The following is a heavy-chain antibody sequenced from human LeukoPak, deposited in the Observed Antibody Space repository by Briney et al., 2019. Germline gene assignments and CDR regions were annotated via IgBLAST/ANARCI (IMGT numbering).Heavy chain of an antibody. CDR2: IYYSGST. Sequence: SEALSLTCTVSGGSISSYYWSWIQQPPGKELEWIGYIYYSGSTNYNPSLKSRVTISVDTSKNQFSLKLSSVTAADTAVYYCARGDIVVVPVYWGQGTLVTVSS. CDR1: GGSISSYY. CDR3: ARGDIVVVPVY. J-gene: IGHJ4*02. D-gene: IGHD2-2*01. V-gene: IGHV4-59*08.